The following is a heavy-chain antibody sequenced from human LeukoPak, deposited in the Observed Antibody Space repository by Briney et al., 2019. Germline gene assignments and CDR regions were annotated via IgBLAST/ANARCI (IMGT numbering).Heavy chain of an antibody. CDR3: ARARSPNIAVAGDCFDY. D-gene: IGHD6-19*01. CDR1: GGFISSHY. CDR2: IYTSGST. J-gene: IGHJ4*02. V-gene: IGHV4-4*07. Sequence: SETLSLTCTVSGGFISSHYWSWIRQPAGKGLEWIGRIYTSGSTNYNPSLKSRVTMSVDTSKNQFSLKLNSVTAADTAVYYCARARSPNIAVAGDCFDYWGQGTLVTVSS.